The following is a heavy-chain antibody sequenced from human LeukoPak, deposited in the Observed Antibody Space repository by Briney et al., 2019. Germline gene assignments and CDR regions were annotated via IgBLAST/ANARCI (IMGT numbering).Heavy chain of an antibody. J-gene: IGHJ6*02. CDR3: ARVGCSGGSCYSAPYYYYGMDV. CDR1: GFTFSSYA. D-gene: IGHD2-15*01. Sequence: GGSLRLSCAASGFTFSSYAMSWVRQAPGKGLKWVSSISSISSYIYYADSVKGRFTISRDNAKNSLYLQMNSLRAEDTAVYYCARVGCSGGSCYSAPYYYYGMDVWGQGTTVTVSS. V-gene: IGHV3-21*01. CDR2: ISSISSYI.